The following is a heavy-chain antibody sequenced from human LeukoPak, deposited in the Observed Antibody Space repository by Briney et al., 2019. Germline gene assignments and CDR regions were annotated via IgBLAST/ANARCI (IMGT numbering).Heavy chain of an antibody. D-gene: IGHD1-7*01. J-gene: IGHJ4*02. CDR2: IYTSGTI. Sequence: SETLSLTCTVSGGSISSYYWSWIRQPAGTALEWIGRIYTSGTITYNPSLKSRVTISVDTSKNQFSLKLSSVTAADTAVYYCARVYNWNSSGLGAPRDWGRGTLVTVSS. CDR3: ARVYNWNSSGLGAPRD. V-gene: IGHV4-4*07. CDR1: GGSISSYY.